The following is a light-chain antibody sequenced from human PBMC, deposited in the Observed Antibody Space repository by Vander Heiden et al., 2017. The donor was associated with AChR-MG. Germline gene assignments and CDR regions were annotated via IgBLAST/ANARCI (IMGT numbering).Light chain of an antibody. CDR3: QQSYSSLYT. J-gene: IGKJ2*01. Sequence: IQMTQSPSSLSAPVGDRVTINCRASRSIDNFLNWYQQKPGKAPKLLIYGASSLQSGVPSRFSGSGSGTDFTLTISSLQPEDFASYYCQQSYSSLYTFGQGTKLEIK. CDR2: GAS. V-gene: IGKV1-39*01. CDR1: RSIDNF.